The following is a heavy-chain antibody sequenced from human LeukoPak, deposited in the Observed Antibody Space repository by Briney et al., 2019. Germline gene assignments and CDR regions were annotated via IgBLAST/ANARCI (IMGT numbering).Heavy chain of an antibody. J-gene: IGHJ6*02. CDR3: ARSPHDYGDYGYYYYGMDV. CDR1: GYTFTSYG. V-gene: IGHV1-18*01. CDR2: ISAYNGNT. Sequence: VASVKVSCKASGYTFTSYGISWVRQAPGQGLEWMGWISAYNGNTNYAQKLQGRVTMTTDTSTSTAYTELRSLRSDDTAVYYRARSPHDYGDYGYYYYGMDVWGQGTTVTVSS. D-gene: IGHD4-17*01.